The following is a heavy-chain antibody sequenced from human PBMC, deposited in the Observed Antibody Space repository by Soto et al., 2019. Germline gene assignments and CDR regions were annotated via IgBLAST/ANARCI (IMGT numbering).Heavy chain of an antibody. CDR2: ISGSGDST. Sequence: WGSLRLSCAASGFTFSNYAMSWVRQAPGKGLEWVSAISGSGDSTYYAESVKGRFTISRDNSKNTLYLQMNSLGAEDTAVYYCASRNYYDTSGYYSWYYFDFWGQGTLVTVSS. V-gene: IGHV3-23*01. CDR1: GFTFSNYA. D-gene: IGHD3-22*01. CDR3: ASRNYYDTSGYYSWYYFDF. J-gene: IGHJ4*02.